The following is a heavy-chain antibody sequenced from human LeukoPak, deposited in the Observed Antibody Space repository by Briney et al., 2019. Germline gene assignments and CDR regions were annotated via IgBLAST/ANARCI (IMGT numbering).Heavy chain of an antibody. CDR2: IYYSENT. J-gene: IGHJ3*02. CDR3: ARTSMIFGAERAFDI. V-gene: IGHV4-59*08. Sequence: SETLSLTCTVSGGSISSYYWSWIRQPPGKGLEWIGYIYYSENTNYNPSLRSRVTISVDTSKNQFSLRLSSVTAADTAVYYCARTSMIFGAERAFDIWGQGTMVTVSS. D-gene: IGHD3/OR15-3a*01. CDR1: GGSISSYY.